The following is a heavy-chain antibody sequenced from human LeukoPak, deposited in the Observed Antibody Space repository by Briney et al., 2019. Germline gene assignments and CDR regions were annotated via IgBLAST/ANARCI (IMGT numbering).Heavy chain of an antibody. V-gene: IGHV3-21*01. CDR1: GFTFSSYS. J-gene: IGHJ4*02. CDR3: ARGTMVRGGIFDY. Sequence: PGGSLRLSCAASGFTFSSYSMNWVRQAPGKGLEWVSSISSSSSYIYYADSVKGRFTISRDNAKNSLYLQMNSLRAEDTAVYYCARGTMVRGGIFDYWGQGTLVTVSS. D-gene: IGHD3-10*01. CDR2: ISSSSSYI.